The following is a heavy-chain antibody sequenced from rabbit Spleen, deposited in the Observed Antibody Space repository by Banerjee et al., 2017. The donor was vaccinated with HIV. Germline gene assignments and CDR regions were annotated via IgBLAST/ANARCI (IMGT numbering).Heavy chain of an antibody. D-gene: IGHD2-1*01. V-gene: IGHV1S45*01. CDR1: GFDFSSSYY. Sequence: QEQLVESGGGLVQPEGSLTLTCKASGFDFSSSYYMCWVRQAPGKGLEWIGCIYGGDGSSTAYANWAKGRFTISKTSSTTVTLQMTSLTAADTATYFCARGSATMTIVITGYYLNLWGPGTLVTVS. CDR2: IYGGDGSST. CDR3: ARGSATMTIVITGYYLNL. J-gene: IGHJ4*01.